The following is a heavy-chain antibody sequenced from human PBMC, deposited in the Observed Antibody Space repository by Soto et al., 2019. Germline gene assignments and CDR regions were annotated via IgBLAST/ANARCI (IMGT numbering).Heavy chain of an antibody. CDR1: GFTFSDYF. V-gene: IGHV3-11*04. Sequence: QVQLVESGGGLVKPGGSLRLSCAASGFTFSDYFMTWIRQAPGRGLECVSYISSSGASIYYADSVKGRFTISRDNAKNSLYLQMNSLRAEDTAVYYCARGGSIAAPRMRGGNDYWGQGTLVTVSS. D-gene: IGHD6-6*01. CDR2: ISSSGASI. CDR3: ARGGSIAAPRMRGGNDY. J-gene: IGHJ4*02.